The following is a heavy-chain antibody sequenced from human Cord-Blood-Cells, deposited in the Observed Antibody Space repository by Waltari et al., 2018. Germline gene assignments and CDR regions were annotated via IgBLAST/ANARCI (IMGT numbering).Heavy chain of an antibody. D-gene: IGHD3-3*01. V-gene: IGHV4-39*01. Sequence: QLQLQESGPGLVKPSETLSLTCTVSGGPLSSSSYYWGWFRQPPGTGLEWIGSIYYSGSTYYNPSLKSRVTISVDTSKNQFSLKLSSVTAADTAVYYCARHTGGYDFWSGYYAFDIWGQGTMVTVSS. CDR1: GGPLSSSSYY. CDR2: IYYSGST. CDR3: ARHTGGYDFWSGYYAFDI. J-gene: IGHJ3*02.